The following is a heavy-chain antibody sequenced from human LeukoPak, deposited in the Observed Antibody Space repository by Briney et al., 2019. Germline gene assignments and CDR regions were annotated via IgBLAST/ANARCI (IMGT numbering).Heavy chain of an antibody. Sequence: SETLSLTCTVSGGSISIYYWSWIRQPPGKGLEWIGYIYYSGNTNYNPSLKSRVTMSVDTSKNQFSLKLSSVTAADTAVYYCASLYDYVWGSPSDAFDIWGQGTMVTVSS. CDR1: GGSISIYY. CDR2: IYYSGNT. V-gene: IGHV4-59*12. D-gene: IGHD3-16*01. J-gene: IGHJ3*02. CDR3: ASLYDYVWGSPSDAFDI.